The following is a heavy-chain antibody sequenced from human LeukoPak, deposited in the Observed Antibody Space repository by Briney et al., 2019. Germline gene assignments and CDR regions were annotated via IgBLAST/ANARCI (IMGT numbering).Heavy chain of an antibody. Sequence: GASVKVSCKASGGTFSSYAISWVRQAPGQGLEWMGWISAYNGNTNYAQKLQGRVTMTTDTSTSTAYMELRSLRSDDTAVYYCARDQSPYYDILTGDDAFDIWGQGTMVTVSS. CDR3: ARDQSPYYDILTGDDAFDI. V-gene: IGHV1-18*01. J-gene: IGHJ3*02. CDR1: GGTFSSYA. CDR2: ISAYNGNT. D-gene: IGHD3-9*01.